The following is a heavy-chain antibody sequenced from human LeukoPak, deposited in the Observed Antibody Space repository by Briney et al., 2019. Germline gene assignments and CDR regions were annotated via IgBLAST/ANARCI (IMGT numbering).Heavy chain of an antibody. CDR3: ETSSSATIDYFYDYIDV. CDR2: INHSGNT. D-gene: IGHD2-15*01. CDR1: GGSFSGYY. J-gene: IGHJ6*03. V-gene: IGHV4-34*01. Sequence: SETLSPTCSVNGGSFSGYYWSWIRQPPGKGLEWIGEINHSGNTNYNPSLKSRVTIPGDTSKNQFSLKLSSVTAADTAVYYCETSSSATIDYFYDYIDVWGKGTTVTVSS.